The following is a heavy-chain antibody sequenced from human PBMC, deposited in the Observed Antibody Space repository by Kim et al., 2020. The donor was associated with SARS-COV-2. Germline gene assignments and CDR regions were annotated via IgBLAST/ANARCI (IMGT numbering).Heavy chain of an antibody. D-gene: IGHD6-13*01. CDR2: T. J-gene: IGHJ4*02. CDR3: ARGIAAAGTDY. V-gene: IGHV4-34*01. Sequence: TNSNPSLKSRVTISVDTSKNQFSLKLSSVTAADTAVYYCARGIAAAGTDYWGQGTLVTVSS.